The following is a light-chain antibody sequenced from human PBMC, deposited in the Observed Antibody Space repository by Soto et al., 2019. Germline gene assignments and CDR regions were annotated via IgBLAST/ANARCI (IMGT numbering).Light chain of an antibody. J-gene: IGKJ3*01. V-gene: IGKV3-15*01. CDR3: QQYNNWPLRG. CDR1: QSVSSN. Sequence: EIVMTQSPATLSVSPGERATLSCRASQSVSSNLAWYQQKPGQAPRLLIYGASTRATGIPARFSGSGSGTEFTLTISSLQSEDFAVYYCQQYNNWPLRGFGPGTKVDIK. CDR2: GAS.